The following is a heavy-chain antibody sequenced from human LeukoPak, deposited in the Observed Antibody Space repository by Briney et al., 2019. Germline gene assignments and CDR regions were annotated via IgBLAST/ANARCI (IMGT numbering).Heavy chain of an antibody. CDR1: GFTVSSNS. Sequence: GGSLRLSCTVSGFTVSSNSMSWVRQAPGKGLEWVANIKQDGNEKYYADSVKGRFTISRDNAKDSLYLQMNSLRAEDTAVYYCARDPGSGYEEHFDYWGQGTLVTVSS. V-gene: IGHV3-7*03. D-gene: IGHD5-12*01. CDR3: ARDPGSGYEEHFDY. CDR2: IKQDGNEK. J-gene: IGHJ4*02.